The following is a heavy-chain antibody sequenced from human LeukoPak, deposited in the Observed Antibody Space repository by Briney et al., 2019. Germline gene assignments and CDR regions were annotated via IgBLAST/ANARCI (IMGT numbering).Heavy chain of an antibody. CDR1: GDSISSYY. D-gene: IGHD6-19*01. Sequence: PSETLSLTCTVSGDSISSYYWSWIRQPPGKGLEWIGYIYYSGSTNYNPSLKSRVTISVDTSKNQFSLKLSSVTAADTAVYYCARGSSGPPYPDYWGQGTLVTVSS. J-gene: IGHJ4*02. CDR2: IYYSGST. CDR3: ARGSSGPPYPDY. V-gene: IGHV4-59*01.